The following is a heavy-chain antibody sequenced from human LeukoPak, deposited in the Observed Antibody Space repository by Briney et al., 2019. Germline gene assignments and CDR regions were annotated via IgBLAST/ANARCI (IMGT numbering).Heavy chain of an antibody. J-gene: IGHJ4*02. CDR1: GYTFTGYY. CDR3: ARAFIVGAIPIDY. D-gene: IGHD1-26*01. V-gene: IGHV1-2*02. CDR2: INPNSGGT. Sequence: ASVKVSCKASGYTFTGYYMHWVRQAPGQGPEWMGWINPNSGGTNYAQKLQGRVTMTTDTSTSTAYMELRSLRSDDTAVYYCARAFIVGAIPIDYWGQGTLVTVSS.